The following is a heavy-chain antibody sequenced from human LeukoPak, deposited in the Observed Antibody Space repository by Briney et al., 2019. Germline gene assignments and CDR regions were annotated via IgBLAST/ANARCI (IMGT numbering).Heavy chain of an antibody. D-gene: IGHD3-10*01. CDR2: IIPIFGTA. Sequence: ASVKVSCKASGGTFSSYAISWVRQAPGQGLEWMGGIIPIFGTANYAQRFQGRVTITADESTSTAYMELSSLRSEDTAVYYCARVHDYYGSGSYYDYWGQGTLVTVSS. CDR1: GGTFSSYA. V-gene: IGHV1-69*01. J-gene: IGHJ4*02. CDR3: ARVHDYYGSGSYYDY.